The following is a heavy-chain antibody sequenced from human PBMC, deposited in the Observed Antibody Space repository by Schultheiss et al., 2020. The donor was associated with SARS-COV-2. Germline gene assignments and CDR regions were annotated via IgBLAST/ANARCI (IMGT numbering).Heavy chain of an antibody. CDR2: IWHDGSDQ. J-gene: IGHJ6*02. CDR3: ARAMDSAYFYYGMDV. V-gene: IGHV3-33*01. CDR1: GFTFNRHG. Sequence: GGSLRLSCAASGFTFNRHGMHWVRQAPGKGLEWVAVIWHDGSDQFYADSVKGRFTISRDNSKNTMYLQMNNLRVEDTAVYSCARAMDSAYFYYGMDVWGQGTTVTVS. D-gene: IGHD2-2*03.